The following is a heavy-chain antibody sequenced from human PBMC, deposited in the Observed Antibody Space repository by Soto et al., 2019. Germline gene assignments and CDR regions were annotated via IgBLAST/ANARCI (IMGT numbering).Heavy chain of an antibody. Sequence: GGSLRLSCAASGFTFSYHALNWVRQAPGKGLEWVAVISYDGDNKYIAESVKGRFTISRDISKNTVSLQMNSVRTEDTAMYFCARGTTTSAFSAMDVWGQGTTVTVSS. CDR1: GFTFSYHA. CDR3: ARGTTTSAFSAMDV. J-gene: IGHJ6*02. D-gene: IGHD1-1*01. CDR2: ISYDGDNK. V-gene: IGHV3-30-3*01.